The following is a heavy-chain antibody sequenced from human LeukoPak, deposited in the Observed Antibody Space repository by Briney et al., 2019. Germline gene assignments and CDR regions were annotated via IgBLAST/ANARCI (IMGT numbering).Heavy chain of an antibody. CDR2: ISAYNGNT. CDR1: GYTFTSYG. D-gene: IGHD4-11*01. CDR3: ARDEDYSVYYMDV. V-gene: IGHV1-18*01. J-gene: IGHJ6*03. Sequence: ASVKVSCKASGYTFTSYGISWVRQAPGQGLEWMGWISAYNGNTNYAQKLQGRVTMTTDTSTSTAYTELRSLRSDDTAVYYCARDEDYSVYYMDVWGKGTTVTVSS.